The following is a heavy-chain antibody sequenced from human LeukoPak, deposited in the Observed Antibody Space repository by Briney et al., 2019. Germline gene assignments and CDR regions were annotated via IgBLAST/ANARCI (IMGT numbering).Heavy chain of an antibody. CDR3: ARDSNGKTDY. J-gene: IGHJ4*02. CDR2: IKPDGSEK. V-gene: IGHV3-7*03. CDR1: GFTFSSSW. Sequence: PGGSLRLSCAASGFTFSSSWMSWVRQAPWKGLEWVANIKPDGSEKYYVDSVKGRFTISRDNAKNSLYLQMNSLRAEDTALYYCARDSNGKTDYWGQGTLVTVSS. D-gene: IGHD1-26*01.